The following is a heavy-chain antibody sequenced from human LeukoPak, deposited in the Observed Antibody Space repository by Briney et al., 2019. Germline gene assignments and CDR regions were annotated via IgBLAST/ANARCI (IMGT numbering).Heavy chain of an antibody. CDR3: ARDTLFGVIIGPRMDV. V-gene: IGHV3-7*01. D-gene: IGHD3-3*01. J-gene: IGHJ6*02. Sequence: GGSLRLSCAASGFTFSSYWMSWVRQVPGMGLEWVAIIKQDGSEKYYLDSLKGRFSISRDNAESSLYLHMNSLRVEDTAVYYCARDTLFGVIIGPRMDVWGQGTTVTVSS. CDR2: IKQDGSEK. CDR1: GFTFSSYW.